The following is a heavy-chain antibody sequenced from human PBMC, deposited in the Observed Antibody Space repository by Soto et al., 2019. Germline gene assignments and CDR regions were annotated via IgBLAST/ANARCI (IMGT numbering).Heavy chain of an antibody. Sequence: QLQLQASGPGLVKPSQTLALTCTVSGGSLSTGDYYWNWIRQPLGKGLEYIGYIFYGGSTFYNPSLKSRLTISVDTSKNHFSLKLTSVTAAYTAVYFCASQARGDFGPFDSWCQGTLVTVSS. J-gene: IGHJ4*02. CDR3: ASQARGDFGPFDS. D-gene: IGHD4-17*01. CDR1: GGSLSTGDYY. CDR2: IFYGGST. V-gene: IGHV4-30-4*01.